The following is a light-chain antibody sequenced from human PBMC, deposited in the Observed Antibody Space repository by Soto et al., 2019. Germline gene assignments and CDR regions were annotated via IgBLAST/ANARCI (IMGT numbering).Light chain of an antibody. V-gene: IGKV1-27*01. CDR2: AES. J-gene: IGKJ3*01. CDR1: QGISNY. CDR3: QQYNSAPFT. Sequence: DIQMAQAPSSLSASVGDRVTITCRASQGISNYLAWSQQKPGKVPKRLIYAESTLQSGVPARFSGSGSGTDFTLTITSLQPDDVATYYCQQYNSAPFTFGHGTKVDI.